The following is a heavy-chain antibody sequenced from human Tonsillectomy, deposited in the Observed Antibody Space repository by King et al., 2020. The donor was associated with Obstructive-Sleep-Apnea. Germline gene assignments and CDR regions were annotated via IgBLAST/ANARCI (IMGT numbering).Heavy chain of an antibody. J-gene: IGHJ4*02. V-gene: IGHV4-38-2*01. Sequence: QLQESGPGLVKPSETLSLTCSVSAYSISSDDYWAWIRLPPGKRLEWLGSLSHSGYTYYNPSLKSRVTISEDTSKNQFSLRLSSVTAADTAVYYCARQNTNLGGIEGVWYFDYWGQGTLVTVSS. CDR1: AYSISSDDY. CDR2: LSHSGYT. CDR3: ARQNTNLGGIEGVWYFDY. D-gene: IGHD1-26*01.